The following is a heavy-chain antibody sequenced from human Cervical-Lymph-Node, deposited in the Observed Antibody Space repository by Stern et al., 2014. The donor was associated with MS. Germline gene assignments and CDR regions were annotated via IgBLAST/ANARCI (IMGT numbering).Heavy chain of an antibody. D-gene: IGHD2-2*01. CDR3: AREFGVVPASSGMDV. CDR1: GFPFSGYA. CDR2: ISFDGSNE. J-gene: IGHJ6*02. V-gene: IGHV3-30*04. Sequence: QVQLVESGGGVVQPGRSLRLSCAASGFPFSGYAMHWVRQAPGKGLEWVAAISFDGSNEYSADSVTGRFSVSRDNSKNTLYLQLNSLRAEDTTVYYCAREFGVVPASSGMDVWGQGTPVTVSS.